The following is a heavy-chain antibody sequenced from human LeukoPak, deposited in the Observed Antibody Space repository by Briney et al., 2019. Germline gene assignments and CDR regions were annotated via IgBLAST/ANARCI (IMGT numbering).Heavy chain of an antibody. D-gene: IGHD2-15*01. CDR1: GFSITTDGVG. CDR3: AHSLRRPSCSGGNCYYFDY. J-gene: IGHJ4*02. V-gene: IGHV2-5*02. Sequence: SGPTLVNPTQTLPLTCTVTGFSITTDGVGVGWIRQAPGKALAGRAITFWDGGRRYNYSLSSTLTITSDNSRNQVVLIMTNMDPVDTATYFCAHSLRRPSCSGGNCYYFDYWGQGTLVTVSS. CDR2: TFWDGGR.